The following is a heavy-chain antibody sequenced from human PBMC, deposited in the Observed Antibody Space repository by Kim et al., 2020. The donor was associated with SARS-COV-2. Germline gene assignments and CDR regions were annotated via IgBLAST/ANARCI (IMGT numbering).Heavy chain of an antibody. D-gene: IGHD3-22*01. CDR3: ATASPGGYYYDSSGPNPNWFDP. J-gene: IGHJ5*02. CDR2: FDPEDGET. V-gene: IGHV1-24*01. CDR1: GYTLTELS. Sequence: VKVSCKVSGYTLTELSMHWVRQAPGKGLEWMGGFDPEDGETIYAQKFQGRVTMTEDTSTDTAYMELSSLRSEDTAVCYCATASPGGYYYDSSGPNPNWFDPWGQGTLDPVSS.